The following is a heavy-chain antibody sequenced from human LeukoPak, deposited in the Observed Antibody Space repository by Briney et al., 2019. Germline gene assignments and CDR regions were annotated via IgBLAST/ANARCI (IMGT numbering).Heavy chain of an antibody. CDR3: ARDQYYYDSSGYEFDY. D-gene: IGHD3-22*01. V-gene: IGHV4-39*07. Sequence: PSETLSLTCTVSGGSISSSSYYWGWIRQPPGKGLEWIGSIYYSGSTYYNPSLKSRVTISVDTSKNQFSLKLSSVTAADTAVYYCARDQYYYDSSGYEFDYWGQGTLVTVSS. J-gene: IGHJ4*02. CDR1: GGSISSSSYY. CDR2: IYYSGST.